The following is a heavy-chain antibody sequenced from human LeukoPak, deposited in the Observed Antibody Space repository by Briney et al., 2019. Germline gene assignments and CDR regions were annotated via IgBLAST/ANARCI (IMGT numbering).Heavy chain of an antibody. CDR1: GGSISSHY. D-gene: IGHD5-24*01. Sequence: SETLSLTCTVSGGSISSHYWSWIRQPLGKGLEWIGYIYYSGSTNYNPSLKSRVTISVDTSKNQFSLKLSSVTAADTAVYYCARDPGGSRDGSFDPWGQGTLVTVSS. J-gene: IGHJ5*02. CDR2: IYYSGST. CDR3: ARDPGGSRDGSFDP. V-gene: IGHV4-59*11.